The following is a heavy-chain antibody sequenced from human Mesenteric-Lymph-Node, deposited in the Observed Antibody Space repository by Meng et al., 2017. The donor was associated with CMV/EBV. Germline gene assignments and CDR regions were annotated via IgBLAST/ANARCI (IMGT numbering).Heavy chain of an antibody. CDR1: YA. J-gene: IGHJ3*01. V-gene: IGHV1-69*04. Sequence: YAITWVRQAPGQGLEWMERVIPILDKTNYEQKFQGRVIFTTDRSTNTAYMELRSLKSEDTAIYYCAIPPRGRSGWVKGIVDEAFDLWGQGTMVTVSS. CDR3: AIPPRGRSGWVKGIVDEAFDL. D-gene: IGHD6-19*01. CDR2: VIPILDKT.